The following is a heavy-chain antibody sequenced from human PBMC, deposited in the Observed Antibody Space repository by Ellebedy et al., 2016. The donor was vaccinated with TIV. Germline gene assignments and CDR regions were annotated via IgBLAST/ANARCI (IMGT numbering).Heavy chain of an antibody. D-gene: IGHD2-2*01. CDR2: INPNSGGT. Sequence: ASVKVSCXASGYTFTGYYMHWVRQAPGQGLEWMGWINPNSGGTNYAQKFQGRVTMTRDTSISTAYMELSRLRSDDTAVYYCARDLDDIVVVPAAWSRFDYWGQGTLVTVSS. CDR3: ARDLDDIVVVPAAWSRFDY. J-gene: IGHJ4*02. CDR1: GYTFTGYY. V-gene: IGHV1-2*02.